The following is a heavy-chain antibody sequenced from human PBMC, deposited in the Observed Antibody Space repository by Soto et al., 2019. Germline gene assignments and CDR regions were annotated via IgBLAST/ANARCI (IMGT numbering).Heavy chain of an antibody. CDR2: INHSGST. Sequence: SLTCAVYGGSFSGYYWSWIRQPPGKGLEWIGEINHSGSTNYSPSLKSRVTISVDTSKNQFSLKLSSVTAADTAVYYCARGLISLYYYYGMDVWGQGTTVTVSS. CDR1: GGSFSGYY. J-gene: IGHJ6*02. V-gene: IGHV4-34*01. CDR3: ARGLISLYYYYGMDV. D-gene: IGHD2-15*01.